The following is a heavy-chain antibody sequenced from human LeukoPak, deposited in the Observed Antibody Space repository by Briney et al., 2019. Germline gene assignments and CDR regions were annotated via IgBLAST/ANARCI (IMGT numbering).Heavy chain of an antibody. D-gene: IGHD2-8*01. Sequence: PGGSLRLSCAASGFTFSTYWMSWVRQAPGKGLEWVANIKQDGSEKYYVDSVKGRFTISRDNAKNSPYLQMNSLKAEDTAVYYCARDNPYEVYDYCGQGTLVTVSS. CDR1: GFTFSTYW. CDR2: IKQDGSEK. J-gene: IGHJ4*02. CDR3: ARDNPYEVYDY. V-gene: IGHV3-7*01.